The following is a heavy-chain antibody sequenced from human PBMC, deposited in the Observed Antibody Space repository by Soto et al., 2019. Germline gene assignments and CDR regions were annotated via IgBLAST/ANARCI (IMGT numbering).Heavy chain of an antibody. D-gene: IGHD2-2*01. V-gene: IGHV3-23*01. CDR1: GFTFRNYA. Sequence: EVQLLESGGGLVQPGGSLRLSCAASGFTFRNYAMSWARQAPGKGLEWVSAISGSGGTTHYADSVQGRFTISRDNSKNTLYLQMNSLRVEDTAVYYCAKDRSSTSRYAFDYWGQGSLVTVSS. CDR3: AKDRSSTSRYAFDY. CDR2: ISGSGGTT. J-gene: IGHJ4*02.